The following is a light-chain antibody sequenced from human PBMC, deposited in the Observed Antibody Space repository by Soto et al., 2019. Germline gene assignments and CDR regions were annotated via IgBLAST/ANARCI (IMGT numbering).Light chain of an antibody. V-gene: IGKV1-17*01. CDR3: QPYNIYPLI. CDR1: QGIRND. Sequence: DIQMTQSPSSLSASVGDRVSITCRASQGIRNDLGWYQQKPGKAPQRLIYKASSLESGVPSRFSGSGSGTEFTLTISSLQPDDFATYYCQPYNIYPLIFGGGTKVDIK. J-gene: IGKJ4*01. CDR2: KAS.